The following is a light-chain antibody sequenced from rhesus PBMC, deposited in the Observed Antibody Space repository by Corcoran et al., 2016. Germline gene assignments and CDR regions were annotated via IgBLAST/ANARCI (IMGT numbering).Light chain of an antibody. CDR1: QGISNA. CDR3: PQGDSTPRT. CDR2: AAS. J-gene: IGKJ1*01. V-gene: IGKV1-33*02. Sequence: DIQMSKSPSSLSASVGDKVTITCRASQGISNALACYQQKPEKAPKLLIYAASRLESGVPSRFRGSRAGTDFTLTSSSLQPEDFATYYWPQGDSTPRTFGQGTKVEFK.